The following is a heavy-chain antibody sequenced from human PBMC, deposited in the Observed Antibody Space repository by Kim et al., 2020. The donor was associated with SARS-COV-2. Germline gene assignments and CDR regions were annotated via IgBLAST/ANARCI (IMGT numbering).Heavy chain of an antibody. CDR3: ARDRPRISPSRKRYFGMDV. CDR2: INPKSGDT. D-gene: IGHD6-13*01. V-gene: IGHV1-2*06. CDR1: GFPFSDYY. J-gene: IGHJ6*02. Sequence: ASVKVSCQTSGFPFSDYYIHWVRQAPGQGLEWMGRINPKSGDTDLAQRFHGRVTLTRNTSSGTAFMELGRLTSDDTAIYFCARDRPRISPSRKRYFGMDVWGQGATVIVSS.